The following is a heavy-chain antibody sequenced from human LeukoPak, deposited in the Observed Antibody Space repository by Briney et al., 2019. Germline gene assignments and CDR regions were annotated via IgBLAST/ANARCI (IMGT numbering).Heavy chain of an antibody. V-gene: IGHV4-38-2*02. D-gene: IGHD3-10*01. CDR1: GYSISSGYY. CDR3: ARDAVLLWFGGENWFDP. J-gene: IGHJ5*02. Sequence: SETLSLTCTVSGYSISSGYYWGWIRQPPGKGLEWIGNIFYRGGTYYSPSLKSRVTISLDTSKNQFSLKLSSVTAADTAVYYCARDAVLLWFGGENWFDPWGQGTLVTVSS. CDR2: IFYRGGT.